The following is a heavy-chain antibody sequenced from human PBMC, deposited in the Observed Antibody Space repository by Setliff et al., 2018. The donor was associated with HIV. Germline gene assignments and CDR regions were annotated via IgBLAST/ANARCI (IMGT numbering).Heavy chain of an antibody. CDR2: VSQSGST. J-gene: IGHJ4*02. V-gene: IGHV4-39*07. CDR3: ARDLERGGCSGGSCYSELDY. D-gene: IGHD2-15*01. CDR1: GVSINRTDHY. Sequence: SETLSLTCSVSGVSINRTDHYWGWIRQSPGKRLEWIGSVSQSGSTYYNPSLKSRVTISVDTSKNQFSLRLSSVTAADTAVYYCARDLERGGCSGGSCYSELDYWGQGTLVTVSS.